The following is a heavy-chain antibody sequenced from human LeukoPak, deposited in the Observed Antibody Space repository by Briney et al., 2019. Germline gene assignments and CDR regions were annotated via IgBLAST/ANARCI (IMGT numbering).Heavy chain of an antibody. CDR2: IYYSGST. Sequence: PSQTLSLTCTVSGGSISSGGYYWSWIRQDPGKGLEWIGYIYYSGSTYYNPSLKSRVTISVDTSKNQFSLKLSSVTAADTAVYYCARVNSYGSQFDYWGQGTLVTVSS. J-gene: IGHJ4*02. CDR3: ARVNSYGSQFDY. CDR1: GGSISSGGYY. D-gene: IGHD5-18*01. V-gene: IGHV4-31*03.